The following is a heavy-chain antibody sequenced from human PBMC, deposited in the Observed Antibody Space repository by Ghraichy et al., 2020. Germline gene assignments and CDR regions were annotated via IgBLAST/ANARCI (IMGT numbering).Heavy chain of an antibody. D-gene: IGHD2-2*01. CDR2: IYPGDSDT. Sequence: GESLNISCKGSGYSFTSYWIGWVRQMPGKGLEWMGIIYPGDSDTRYSPSFQGQVTISADKSISTAYLQWSSLKASDTAMYYCARQAYCSSTSCSSAFDIWGQGTMVTVSS. CDR3: ARQAYCSSTSCSSAFDI. V-gene: IGHV5-51*01. CDR1: GYSFTSYW. J-gene: IGHJ3*02.